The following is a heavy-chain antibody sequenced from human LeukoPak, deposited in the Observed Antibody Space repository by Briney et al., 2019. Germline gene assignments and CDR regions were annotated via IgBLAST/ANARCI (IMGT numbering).Heavy chain of an antibody. J-gene: IGHJ6*03. V-gene: IGHV1-8*01. CDR2: MNPNSGNT. Sequence: ASVKVSCKASGYTFTSYDINWVRQATGQGLEWMGWMNPNSGNTGYAQKFQGRVTMTRNTSISTAYMELSSLRSEDTAVYYCAREASGWFPYYYYYYYMDVWGKGTTVTISS. D-gene: IGHD6-19*01. CDR1: GYTFTSYD. CDR3: AREASGWFPYYYYYYYMDV.